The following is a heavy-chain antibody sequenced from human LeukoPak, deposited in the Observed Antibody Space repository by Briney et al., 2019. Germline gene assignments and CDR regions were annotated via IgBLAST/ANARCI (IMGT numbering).Heavy chain of an antibody. D-gene: IGHD6-6*01. V-gene: IGHV3-7*01. Sequence: GGSLRLSCAASGFTFNNYWMSWVRQAPGKGLEWVANIKQDGSEKYYVDSVKGRFTVSRDNAKNSLYPQLNSLRAEDTAVFYCARFSRSSYGGYYFDYWDQGTLVTVSS. J-gene: IGHJ4*02. CDR1: GFTFNNYW. CDR2: IKQDGSEK. CDR3: ARFSRSSYGGYYFDY.